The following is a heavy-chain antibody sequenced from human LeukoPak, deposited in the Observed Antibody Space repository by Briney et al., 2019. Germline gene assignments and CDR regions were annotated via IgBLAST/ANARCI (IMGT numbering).Heavy chain of an antibody. D-gene: IGHD3-10*01. CDR2: ISGSGGST. J-gene: IGHJ5*02. Sequence: PGGSLRLSCAASGFTFSSYAMSWVRQAPGKGLEWVSAISGSGGSTYYADSVKGRFTISRDNSKNTLYLQMNSLRAEDTAVYYCASELGDGRWGVLNWFDPWGQGTLVTVSS. V-gene: IGHV3-23*01. CDR1: GFTFSSYA. CDR3: ASELGDGRWGVLNWFDP.